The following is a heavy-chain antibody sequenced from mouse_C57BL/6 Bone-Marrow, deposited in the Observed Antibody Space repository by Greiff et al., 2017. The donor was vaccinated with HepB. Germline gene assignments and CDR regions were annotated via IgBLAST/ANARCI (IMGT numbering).Heavy chain of an antibody. CDR2: IRNKANGYTT. V-gene: IGHV7-3*01. CDR1: GFTFTDYY. J-gene: IGHJ4*01. Sequence: EVQRVESGGGLVQPGGSLSLSCAASGFTFTDYYMSWVRQPPGKALEWLGFIRNKANGYTTEYSASVKGRFTISRDNSQSILYLQMNALRAEDSATYYCASFYSNFPLAMDYWGQGTSVTVSS. CDR3: ASFYSNFPLAMDY. D-gene: IGHD2-5*01.